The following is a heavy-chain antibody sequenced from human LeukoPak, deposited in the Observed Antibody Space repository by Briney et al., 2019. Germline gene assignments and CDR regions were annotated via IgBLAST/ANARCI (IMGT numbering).Heavy chain of an antibody. CDR3: ARDGQWLVAFDY. J-gene: IGHJ4*02. Sequence: GGSLRLSCAASGFTFSSYSMNRVRQAPGKGLEWGSSISSSSSYIYYADSVKGRFTITRDNAKNSLYLQMNSLRAEDTAVYYCARDGQWLVAFDYWGQGTLVTVSS. D-gene: IGHD6-19*01. V-gene: IGHV3-21*01. CDR2: ISSSSSYI. CDR1: GFTFSSYS.